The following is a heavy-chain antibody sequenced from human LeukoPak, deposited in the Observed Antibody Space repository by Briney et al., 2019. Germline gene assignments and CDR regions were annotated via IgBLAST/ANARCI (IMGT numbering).Heavy chain of an antibody. D-gene: IGHD2-15*01. CDR1: GFTFSDHY. CDR3: ARVRLCSGGSCHRYFDY. Sequence: PGGSLRLSCAASGFTFSDHYMDWVRQAPGKGLEWVGRIRNKANSYTTEYAASVKGRFTISRDDSKNSLYLQMNSLKTEDTAVYYCARVRLCSGGSCHRYFDYWGQGTLVTVSS. J-gene: IGHJ4*02. CDR2: IRNKANSYTT. V-gene: IGHV3-72*01.